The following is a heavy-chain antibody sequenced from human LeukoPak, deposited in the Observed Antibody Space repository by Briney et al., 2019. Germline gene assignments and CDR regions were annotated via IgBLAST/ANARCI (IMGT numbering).Heavy chain of an antibody. CDR2: ISYDGSNK. V-gene: IGHV3-30-3*01. CDR3: ARDIWDMITMVRGVSVDY. CDR1: GFTFSSYA. D-gene: IGHD3-10*01. J-gene: IGHJ4*02. Sequence: RVLRLSCAASGFTFSSYAMHWVRQAPGKGLEWVAVISYDGSNKYYADSVKGRFTISRDNSKNTLYLQMNSLRAEDTAVYYCARDIWDMITMVRGVSVDYWGQGTLVTVSS.